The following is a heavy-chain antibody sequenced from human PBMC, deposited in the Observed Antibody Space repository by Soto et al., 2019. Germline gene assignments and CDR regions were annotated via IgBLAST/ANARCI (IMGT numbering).Heavy chain of an antibody. CDR2: IGTAGDT. CDR1: GFTFSSYD. J-gene: IGHJ6*02. D-gene: IGHD2-15*01. Sequence: AGGSLRLSCAASGFTFSSYDMHWVRQATGKGLEWVSAIGTAGDTYYPGSVKGRFTISRENAKNSLYLQMNSLRAGDTAVYYCARAGSGGSSAYYYYGMDVWGQGTTVTSP. CDR3: ARAGSGGSSAYYYYGMDV. V-gene: IGHV3-13*01.